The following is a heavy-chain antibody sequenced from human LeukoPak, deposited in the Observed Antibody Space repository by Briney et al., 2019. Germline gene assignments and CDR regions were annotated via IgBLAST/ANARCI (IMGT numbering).Heavy chain of an antibody. D-gene: IGHD6-13*01. CDR1: GFTVSSIY. V-gene: IGHV3-53*01. J-gene: IGHJ4*02. CDR3: ASRYSSSWYYY. CDR2: IYSGGST. Sequence: GGSLRLSCAASGFTVSSIYMSWVRQAPGKGLEWVSVIYSGGSTYYADSVKGRFTISRDNSKNTLYLQMNSLRAEDTAVYYCASRYSSSWYYYWGQGTLVTVSS.